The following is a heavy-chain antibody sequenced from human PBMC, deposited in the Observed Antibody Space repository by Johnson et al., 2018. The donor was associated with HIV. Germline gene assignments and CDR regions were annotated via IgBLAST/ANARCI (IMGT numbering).Heavy chain of an antibody. J-gene: IGHJ3*02. CDR2: IYSGGST. Sequence: VQLVESGGGLVQPGGSLRHSCAASGFTVSTNYMTWVRQAPGKGLECVSLIYSGGSTYYAASVKGRFTISRDNSKNTLYLQMNSLRADDTAVYYCARETRDDAFDIWGQGTMVTVSS. CDR1: GFTVSTNY. CDR3: ARETRDDAFDI. V-gene: IGHV3-66*01. D-gene: IGHD4-11*01.